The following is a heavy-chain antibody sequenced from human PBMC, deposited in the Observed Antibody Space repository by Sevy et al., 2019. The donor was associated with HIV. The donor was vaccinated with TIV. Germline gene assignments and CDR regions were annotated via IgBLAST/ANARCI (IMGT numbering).Heavy chain of an antibody. CDR3: AKDGAPGSHCISTSCYDWFDP. D-gene: IGHD2-2*01. CDR2: ISYDGSNK. CDR1: GFTFSSYG. Sequence: GGSLRLSCAASGFTFSSYGMHWVRQAPGKGLEWVAVISYDGSNKYYADSVKGRFTISRDNSKNKLYLQMNSLRAEDTAVYYCAKDGAPGSHCISTSCYDWFDPWGQGTLVTVSS. V-gene: IGHV3-30*18. J-gene: IGHJ5*02.